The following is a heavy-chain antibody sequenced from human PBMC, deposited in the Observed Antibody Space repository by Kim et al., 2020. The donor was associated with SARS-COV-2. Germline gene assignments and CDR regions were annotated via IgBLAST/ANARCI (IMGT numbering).Heavy chain of an antibody. J-gene: IGHJ6*02. V-gene: IGHV3-30*03. D-gene: IGHD2-21*02. CDR3: AILWHGELLSEDFYFYPMYV. Sequence: GGSLRLSCSGSEHVLSGSAIHWVRQAPGRGLQWVAVISFDGSKKYYVDSVRGRFAISRDDSKNRVSLQMNSLRPEDTAVYYCAILWHGELLSEDFYFYPMYVGGQGTTVTVSS. CDR1: EHVLSGSA. CDR2: ISFDGSKK.